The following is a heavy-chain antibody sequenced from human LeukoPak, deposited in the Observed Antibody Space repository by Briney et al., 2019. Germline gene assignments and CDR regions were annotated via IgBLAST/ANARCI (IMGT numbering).Heavy chain of an antibody. CDR2: IYYSGST. CDR1: GGSISSGGYY. CDR3: ARSYIAAAGTDY. D-gene: IGHD6-13*01. Sequence: PSETLSLTCTVSGGSISSGGYYWSWICQHPGKGLEWIGYIYYSGSTYYNPSLKSRVTISVDTSKNQFSLKLSSVTAADTAVYYCARSYIAAAGTDYWGQGTLVTVSS. V-gene: IGHV4-31*03. J-gene: IGHJ4*02.